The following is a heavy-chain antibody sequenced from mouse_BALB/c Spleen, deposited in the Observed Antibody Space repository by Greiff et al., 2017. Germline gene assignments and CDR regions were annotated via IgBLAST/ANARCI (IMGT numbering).Heavy chain of an antibody. CDR1: GYAFTNYL. D-gene: IGHD2-4*01. V-gene: IGHV1-54*03. CDR2: INPGSGGT. J-gene: IGHJ4*01. CDR3: AKGYYDYDGAMDY. Sequence: QVQLQQSGAELVRPGTSVKVSCKASGYAFTNYLIEWVKQRPGQGLEWIGVINPGSGGTNYNEKFKGKATLTADKSSSTAYMQLSSLTSDDSAVYFCAKGYYDYDGAMDYWGQGTSVTVSS.